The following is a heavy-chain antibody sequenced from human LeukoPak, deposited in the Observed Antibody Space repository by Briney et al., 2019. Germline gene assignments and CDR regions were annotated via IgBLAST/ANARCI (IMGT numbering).Heavy chain of an antibody. CDR2: INPNNGNT. CDR1: GYTFIDYY. Sequence: ASVTVSCKASGYTFIDYYMHWVRQAPGQGPEWMGWINPNNGNTNYAQKLQGRVTMTTDTSTSTAYMELRSLRSDDTAVYYCARDEGYCSGGSCYGADYWGQGTLVTVSS. J-gene: IGHJ4*02. CDR3: ARDEGYCSGGSCYGADY. V-gene: IGHV1-18*04. D-gene: IGHD2-15*01.